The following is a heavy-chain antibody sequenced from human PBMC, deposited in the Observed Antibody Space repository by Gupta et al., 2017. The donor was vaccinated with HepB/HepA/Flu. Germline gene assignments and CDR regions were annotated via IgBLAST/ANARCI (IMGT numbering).Heavy chain of an antibody. CDR2: IDPDGNEK. D-gene: IGHD2-8*01. Sequence: EVPVVESGGGLVQPGESLRLYCVGSGLTFSNYWMTWFRQPPGKGLEWVDNIDPDGNEKHYVDSVKGRFTISRDNARNSLYLQMNSLRDEDTAIYYCTRDLGLRTPGGVGYWGQGTLVTVAS. CDR1: GLTFSNYW. J-gene: IGHJ4*02. CDR3: TRDLGLRTPGGVGY. V-gene: IGHV3-7*01.